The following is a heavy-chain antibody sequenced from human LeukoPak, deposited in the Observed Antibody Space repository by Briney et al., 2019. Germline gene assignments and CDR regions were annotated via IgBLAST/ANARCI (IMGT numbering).Heavy chain of an antibody. D-gene: IGHD3-3*02. CDR2: IIPIFGTA. CDR1: GGAFSSYA. Sequence: SVKVSCKASGGAFSSYAISWVRQAPGQGLEWMGGIIPIFGTANYAQKFQGRVTITTDESTSTAYMELSSLRSEDTAVYYCARGASFLEWLLLSWGQGTLVTVSS. J-gene: IGHJ4*02. CDR3: ARGASFLEWLLLS. V-gene: IGHV1-69*05.